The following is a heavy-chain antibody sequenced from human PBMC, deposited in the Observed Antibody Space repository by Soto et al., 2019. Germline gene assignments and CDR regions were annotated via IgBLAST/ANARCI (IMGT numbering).Heavy chain of an antibody. CDR1: GYSFTSYW. D-gene: IGHD4-17*01. CDR3: ARHWDDYGDYWAFDI. CDR2: IDPSDSYT. Sequence: GESLKISCKGSGYSFTSYWISWVRQMPGKGLDWMGRIDPSDSYTNYSPSFQGHVTISADKSISTAYLQWSSLKASDTAMYYCARHWDDYGDYWAFDIWGQGAMVTVSS. V-gene: IGHV5-10-1*01. J-gene: IGHJ3*02.